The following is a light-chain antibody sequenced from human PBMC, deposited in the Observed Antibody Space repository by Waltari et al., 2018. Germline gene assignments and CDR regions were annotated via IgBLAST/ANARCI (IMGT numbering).Light chain of an antibody. CDR2: EVS. V-gene: IGKV2-40*01. Sequence: DIVMTQTPLSLPVTLGEPASISCRSSQSLLDSEDGNTYLKWYLQKPGQSPQLLIYEVSNRASGVPDRFSGSGSDTDFTLKISRVEAEDVGVYYCMQALEFPWTFGQGTKVEIK. CDR3: MQALEFPWT. CDR1: QSLLDSEDGNTY. J-gene: IGKJ1*01.